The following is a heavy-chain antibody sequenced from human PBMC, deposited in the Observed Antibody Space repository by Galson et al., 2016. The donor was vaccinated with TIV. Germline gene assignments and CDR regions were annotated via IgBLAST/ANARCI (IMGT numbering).Heavy chain of an antibody. Sequence: QSGAEVKKPGESLKISCKCSGYTFTSFWIGWVRQLPGRGLEWMGIIYPRDSQTRYSPSFQGQVTMSADKSISTAYLQWSSLKASDTAIYYCARDAPVIQYDSSGYLPSSYNYYAMYVWGQGTTVTVSS. V-gene: IGHV5-51*01. CDR3: ARDAPVIQYDSSGYLPSSYNYYAMYV. J-gene: IGHJ6*02. D-gene: IGHD3-22*01. CDR1: GYTFTSFW. CDR2: IYPRDSQT.